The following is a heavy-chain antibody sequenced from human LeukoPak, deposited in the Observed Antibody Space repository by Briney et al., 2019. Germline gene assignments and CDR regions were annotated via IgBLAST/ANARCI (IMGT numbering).Heavy chain of an antibody. CDR2: IYYSGST. V-gene: IGHV4-59*01. D-gene: IGHD5-18*01. CDR3: AREDGTSMDNAFDI. CDR1: GGSISSYY. Sequence: SETLSLTCTVSGGSISSYYWSWIRQPPGKGLEWIGYIYYSGSTNYNPSFKSRVTISVDTSKDQFSLKLSSVTAADTAVYYCAREDGTSMDNAFDIWGQGTMVTVSS. J-gene: IGHJ3*02.